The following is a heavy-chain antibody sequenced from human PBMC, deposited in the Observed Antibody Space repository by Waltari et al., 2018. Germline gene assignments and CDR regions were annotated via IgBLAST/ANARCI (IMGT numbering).Heavy chain of an antibody. D-gene: IGHD3-3*01. V-gene: IGHV4-39*07. Sequence: QLQLQESGPGLVKPSETLSLTCTVSGGSISSSSYYWGWIRPPPGKGLEWIGSIYYSGSTYYNPSLKSRVTISVDTSKNQFSLKLSSVTAADTAVYYCARGASITIFGVVFGPWGQGTLVTVSS. CDR2: IYYSGST. CDR1: GGSISSSSYY. J-gene: IGHJ5*02. CDR3: ARGASITIFGVVFGP.